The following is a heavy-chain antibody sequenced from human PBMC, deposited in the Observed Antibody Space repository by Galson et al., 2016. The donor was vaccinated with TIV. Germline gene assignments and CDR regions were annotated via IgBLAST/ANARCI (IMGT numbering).Heavy chain of an antibody. D-gene: IGHD2-2*01. Sequence: SLRLSCAASGFTFDDYDMNWVRQAPGKGLEWVSGINWNGGSTGYADSVKGRFTISRDNAKNSLYLQMNSLRVEDTAVYYCASDIVVLPTPLFAMDVWGQGTTVTVSS. V-gene: IGHV3-20*04. CDR3: ASDIVVLPTPLFAMDV. J-gene: IGHJ6*02. CDR2: INWNGGST. CDR1: GFTFDDYD.